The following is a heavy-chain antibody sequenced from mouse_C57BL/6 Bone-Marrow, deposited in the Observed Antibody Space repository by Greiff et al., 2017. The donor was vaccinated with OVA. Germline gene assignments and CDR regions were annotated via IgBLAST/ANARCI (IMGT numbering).Heavy chain of an antibody. CDR2: ISSGGSYT. Sequence: EVKLVESGGDLVKPGGSLKLSCAASGFTFSSYGMSWVRQTPDKGLEWVATISSGGSYTYYPDSVKGRFTISRDNAKNTLYLQMCSLKSEDTAMYYCARHEGYWGQGTTLTVSS. CDR1: GFTFSSYG. V-gene: IGHV5-6*02. J-gene: IGHJ2*01. CDR3: ARHEGY.